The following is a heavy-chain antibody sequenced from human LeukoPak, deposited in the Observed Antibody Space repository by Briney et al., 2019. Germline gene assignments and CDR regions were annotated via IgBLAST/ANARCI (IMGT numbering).Heavy chain of an antibody. D-gene: IGHD2-2*02. J-gene: IGHJ4*02. CDR1: GYTFTGYY. Sequence: ASVKVSCKASGYTFTGYYMHWVRQAPGQGLEWMGWINPNSGGTNYAQKFQGRVTMTRDTSISTAYMELSRLRSDDTAVYYCASALCSSTSCYTSYWGQGTLVTVSS. CDR3: ASALCSSTSCYTSY. CDR2: INPNSGGT. V-gene: IGHV1-2*02.